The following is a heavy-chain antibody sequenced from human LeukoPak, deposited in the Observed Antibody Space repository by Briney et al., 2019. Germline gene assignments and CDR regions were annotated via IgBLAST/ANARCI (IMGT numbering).Heavy chain of an antibody. CDR2: IRHDDTNK. J-gene: IGHJ4*02. D-gene: IGHD2-21*02. CDR1: GFTFSSYG. CDR3: ANQCGGNCFNDY. Sequence: PGGSLRPSCAASGFTFSSYGMDWVRQAPGKGLEWVAFIRHDDTNKYYTDSVKGRFTISRDNSKNTLYLQMNSLRAEDTAVYYCANQCGGNCFNDYWGQGTLVTVSS. V-gene: IGHV3-30*02.